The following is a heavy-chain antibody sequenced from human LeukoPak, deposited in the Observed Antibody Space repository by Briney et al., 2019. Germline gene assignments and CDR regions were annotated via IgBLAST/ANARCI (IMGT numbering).Heavy chain of an antibody. CDR1: GYTFTGYY. J-gene: IGHJ4*02. D-gene: IGHD1-26*01. Sequence: ASVKVSCKASGYTFTGYYMHWVRQAPGQGLEWMGWINPNSGDTNYAQKFQGRVTMTRDTSISTAYMELSRLRSDDTAVYYCARGSGSYYSTFDYWGQGTLVTVSS. CDR2: INPNSGDT. CDR3: ARGSGSYYSTFDY. V-gene: IGHV1-2*02.